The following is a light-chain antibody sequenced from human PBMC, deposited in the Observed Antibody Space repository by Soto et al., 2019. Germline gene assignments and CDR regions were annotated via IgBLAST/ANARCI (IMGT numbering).Light chain of an antibody. CDR3: QQYNNWPPIN. CDR2: GAS. CDR1: QSVSSK. J-gene: IGKJ5*01. V-gene: IGKV3-15*01. Sequence: ERVMTQSPATLSVSPGGRATLSCRASQSVSSKLAWYQQKPGQAPRLLIYGASTRATGIPARFSGSGSGTEFTLTISSLQSEDFAVYYCQQYNNWPPINFGQGTQLEIK.